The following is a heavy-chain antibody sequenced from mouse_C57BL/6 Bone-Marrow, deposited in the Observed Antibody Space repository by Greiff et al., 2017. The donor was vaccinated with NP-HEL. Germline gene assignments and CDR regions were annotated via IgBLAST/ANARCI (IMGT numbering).Heavy chain of an antibody. Sequence: QVQLQQSGAELVKPGASVKISCKASGYTFTDYYINWVKQRPGQGLEWIGKIGPGSGSTYYNEKFKGKATLTADKSSSTAYMQLSSLTSEDSAVYFCARERVVTTGYYAMEYWGQGTSVTVSS. CDR2: IGPGSGST. D-gene: IGHD2-2*01. CDR1: GYTFTDYY. CDR3: ARERVVTTGYYAMEY. V-gene: IGHV1-77*01. J-gene: IGHJ4*01.